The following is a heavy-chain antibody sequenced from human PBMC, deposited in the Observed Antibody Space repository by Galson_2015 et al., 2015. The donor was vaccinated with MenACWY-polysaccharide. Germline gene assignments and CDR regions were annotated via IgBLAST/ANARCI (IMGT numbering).Heavy chain of an antibody. D-gene: IGHD3-16*01. Sequence: SVKVSCKASGGSFSTFSSNWVRQAPGQGLEWMGRIIPGLDKPNYAQKFQGRVTITADKSTGTAYMELSSLRSEDTAVYYCASLLGEAPAQTGAFDIWGQGAVVTVSS. V-gene: IGHV1-69*02. CDR3: ASLLGEAPAQTGAFDI. CDR2: IIPGLDKP. J-gene: IGHJ3*02. CDR1: GGSFSTFS.